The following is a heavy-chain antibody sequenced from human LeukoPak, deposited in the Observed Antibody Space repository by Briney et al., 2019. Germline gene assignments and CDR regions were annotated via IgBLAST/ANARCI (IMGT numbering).Heavy chain of an antibody. D-gene: IGHD3-9*01. CDR2: ISGSGGST. CDR1: GFTFSSYA. V-gene: IGHV3-23*01. CDR3: ARGGDILTGYWVGGQFDY. Sequence: PGGSLRLSCAASGFTFSSYAMSWVRQAPGKGLEWVSAISGSGGSTYYADSVKGRFTISRDNSKNTLYLQMNSLRAEDTAVYYCARGGDILTGYWVGGQFDYWGQGTLVTVSS. J-gene: IGHJ4*02.